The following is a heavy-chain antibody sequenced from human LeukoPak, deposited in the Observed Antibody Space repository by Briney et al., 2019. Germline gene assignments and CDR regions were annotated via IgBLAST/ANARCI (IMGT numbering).Heavy chain of an antibody. Sequence: PSETLSLTCTVSGGSISSSSYYWGWIRQPPGKGLEWIGSIYYSGSTNYNPSLKSRVTISVDTSKNQFSLKLSSVTAADTAVYDCASVKLLWFGEFRRKKDYYMGVWGKGTTVTVSS. CDR1: GGSISSSSYY. CDR2: IYYSGST. D-gene: IGHD3-10*01. CDR3: ASVKLLWFGEFRRKKDYYMGV. V-gene: IGHV4-39*07. J-gene: IGHJ6*03.